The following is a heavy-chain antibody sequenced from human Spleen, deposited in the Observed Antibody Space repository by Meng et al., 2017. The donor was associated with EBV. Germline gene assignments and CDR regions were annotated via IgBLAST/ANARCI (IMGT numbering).Heavy chain of an antibody. V-gene: IGHV1-3*01. Sequence: QVQLVQSGAEVKKPGASVKVSCKASGYTFTSYAMHWVRQAPGQRLEWMGWINAGNGNTKYSQKFQGRVTITRDTSASTAYMELSSLRSEDTAVYYCARGSGGYDPIDYWGQGTLVTVSS. D-gene: IGHD5-12*01. CDR3: ARGSGGYDPIDY. J-gene: IGHJ4*02. CDR1: GYTFTSYA. CDR2: INAGNGNT.